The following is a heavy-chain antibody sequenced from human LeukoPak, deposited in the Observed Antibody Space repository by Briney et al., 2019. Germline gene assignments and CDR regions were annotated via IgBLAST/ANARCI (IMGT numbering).Heavy chain of an antibody. CDR3: ARDRWYDKSDYYYNLDH. J-gene: IGHJ4*02. Sequence: ASVKVSCKASGYTFTSYGISSVRQAPGQGLKWIGWISGYNGETNNAQKLKDRVTMTTDTSTSTAYLELRSLRSDDTAVYYCARDRWYDKSDYYYNLDHWGQGTLVTVSS. CDR2: ISGYNGET. D-gene: IGHD3-22*01. CDR1: GYTFTSYG. V-gene: IGHV1-18*01.